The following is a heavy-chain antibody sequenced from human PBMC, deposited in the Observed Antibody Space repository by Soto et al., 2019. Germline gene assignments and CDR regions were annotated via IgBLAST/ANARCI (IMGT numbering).Heavy chain of an antibody. CDR3: ARHETGRFGELLDDAFDI. V-gene: IGHV5-51*01. Sequence: PGESLKISCKGSGYSFTSYWIGWVRQMPGKGLEWMGIIYPGDSDTRYSPSFQGQVTISADKSISTAYLQWSSLKASDTAMYYCARHETGRFGELLDDAFDIWGQGTMVTVSS. CDR1: GYSFTSYW. D-gene: IGHD3-10*01. J-gene: IGHJ3*02. CDR2: IYPGDSDT.